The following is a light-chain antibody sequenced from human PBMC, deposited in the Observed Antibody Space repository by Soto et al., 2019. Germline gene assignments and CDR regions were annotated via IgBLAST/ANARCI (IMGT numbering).Light chain of an antibody. Sequence: EIVLTQSPGTLSLSPGERATLSCRASQSVSSSYLAWYQQKPGQAPRLLIYGASSRAAGIPERFSGSGSGTDFTLTISRLEPEDFAVYYCQQYARSPRTFGQGTKVDIK. J-gene: IGKJ1*01. CDR2: GAS. V-gene: IGKV3-20*01. CDR1: QSVSSSY. CDR3: QQYARSPRT.